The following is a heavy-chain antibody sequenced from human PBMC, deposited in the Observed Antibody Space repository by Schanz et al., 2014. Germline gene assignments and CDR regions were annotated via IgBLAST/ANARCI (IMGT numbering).Heavy chain of an antibody. J-gene: IGHJ6*02. CDR2: IWYDGNNK. Sequence: QVQLAESGGGVVQPGGSLRLSCVASGFTVSSNYMSWVRQAPGKGLEWVAVIWYDGNNKYYADSVKGRFTTSRDNSKNTMYLQMNSLRAEDTAVYYCARFGELDYFYYGMDVWGQGTTVTVSS. CDR1: GFTVSSNY. D-gene: IGHD3-10*01. V-gene: IGHV3-33*08. CDR3: ARFGELDYFYYGMDV.